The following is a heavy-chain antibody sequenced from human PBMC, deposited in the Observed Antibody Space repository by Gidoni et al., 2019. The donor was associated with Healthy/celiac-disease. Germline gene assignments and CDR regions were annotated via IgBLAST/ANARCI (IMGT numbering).Heavy chain of an antibody. CDR1: GGSLSSYY. CDR2: IYYSGST. V-gene: IGHV4-59*08. D-gene: IGHD6-19*01. Sequence: QVQLQESGPGLVKPSATLSLTCTVSGGSLSSYYWSWIRQPPGKGLEWIGYIYYSGSTNYNPSLKSRVTISGDTSKNQCSLKLSSVTAADTAVYYCARQGAVAGTRWFDPWGQGTLVTVSS. CDR3: ARQGAVAGTRWFDP. J-gene: IGHJ5*02.